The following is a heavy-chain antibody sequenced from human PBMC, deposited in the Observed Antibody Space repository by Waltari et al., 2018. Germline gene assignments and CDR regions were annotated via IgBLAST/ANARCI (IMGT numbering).Heavy chain of an antibody. Sequence: QVQLVQSGAEVKKPGASVKVSCKASGYTFTGYTIHWVRQAPGQGLEWMGWINATNGNTKDSQKFQGRVTITRDTSANTADMELSSLRSEDTAVYYCARAYCINGVCYSGYYFDCWGQGTLVTVSS. V-gene: IGHV1-3*01. CDR2: INATNGNT. J-gene: IGHJ4*02. CDR3: ARAYCINGVCYSGYYFDC. D-gene: IGHD2-8*01. CDR1: GYTFTGYT.